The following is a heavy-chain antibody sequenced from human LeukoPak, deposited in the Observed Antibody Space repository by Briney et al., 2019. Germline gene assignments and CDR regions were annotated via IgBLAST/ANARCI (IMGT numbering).Heavy chain of an antibody. Sequence: GALRLSCAASGFTFSNYWMSWVRQAPGKGLEWAANIKQDGSEKYYVGSVKGRFTISRDNADNSLYLQVNSLRAEDTAVYYCARLRTFDYWGQGTLVTVSS. CDR3: ARLRTFDY. CDR1: GFTFSNYW. V-gene: IGHV3-7*03. CDR2: IKQDGSEK. J-gene: IGHJ4*02. D-gene: IGHD1-14*01.